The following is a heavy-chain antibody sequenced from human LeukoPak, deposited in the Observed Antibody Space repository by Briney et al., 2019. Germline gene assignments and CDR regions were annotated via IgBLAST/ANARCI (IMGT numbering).Heavy chain of an antibody. J-gene: IGHJ5*02. Sequence: ASVKVSCKASGYTFTSYGISWVRQAPGQGLEWMGWISAYNGNTNYAQKLQGRVTMTTDTSTSTAYMELRSLRSDDTAVHYCARVRHCSSTSCYRENWFDPWGQGTLVTVSS. CDR3: ARVRHCSSTSCYRENWFDP. CDR1: GYTFTSYG. CDR2: ISAYNGNT. V-gene: IGHV1-18*01. D-gene: IGHD2-2*01.